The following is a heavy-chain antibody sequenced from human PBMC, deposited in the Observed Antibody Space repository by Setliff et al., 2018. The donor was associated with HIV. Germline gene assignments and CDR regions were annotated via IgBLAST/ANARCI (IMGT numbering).Heavy chain of an antibody. Sequence: ASVKVSCKVFGYTLAALSIHWVRQAPGKGLEWMGGFDPEYDKTFYAQKFQGRVTMSEDTSTDTAYMELTSLRSEDTAVYYCATRAYDSSGYLRSRVSGAAFDIWGQGTMVTVSS. V-gene: IGHV1-24*01. J-gene: IGHJ3*02. D-gene: IGHD3-22*01. CDR2: FDPEYDKT. CDR1: GYTLAALS. CDR3: ATRAYDSSGYLRSRVSGAAFDI.